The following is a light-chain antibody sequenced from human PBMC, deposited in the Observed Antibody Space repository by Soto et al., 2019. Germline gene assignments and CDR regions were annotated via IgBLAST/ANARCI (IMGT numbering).Light chain of an antibody. J-gene: IGKJ5*01. V-gene: IGKV3D-20*01. Sequence: EIVLTQSPATMSLSPGARATLSCGASESVSYSYAAWYQQKAGLAPRLLIHDASTRASCIPDRFSGSKSGTYFTLTIRGLEPEDAALYYCQQYGSSPITFGQGTRREIK. CDR1: ESVSYSY. CDR2: DAS. CDR3: QQYGSSPIT.